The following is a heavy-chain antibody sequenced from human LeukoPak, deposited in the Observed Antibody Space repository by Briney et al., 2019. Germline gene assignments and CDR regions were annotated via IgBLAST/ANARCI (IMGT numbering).Heavy chain of an antibody. D-gene: IGHD6-6*01. J-gene: IGHJ2*01. CDR3: ARDPTNSSPYWYFDL. V-gene: IGHV4-39*07. Sequence: PSETLSLTCTVSVGSISTSSYYWSWIRQPPGTGLEWIRSVYYSGSTYYNPSLQSRVTISLDTSKNQFSLKLTSVTAADTAIYYCARDPTNSSPYWYFDLWGRGTLVTVSS. CDR1: VGSISTSSYY. CDR2: VYYSGST.